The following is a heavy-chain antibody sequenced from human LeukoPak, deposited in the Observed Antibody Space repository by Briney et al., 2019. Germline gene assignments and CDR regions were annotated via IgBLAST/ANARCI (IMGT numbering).Heavy chain of an antibody. CDR3: ARVPSSGYYFGAFDI. CDR1: GGSISSSNW. Sequence: SETLSLTCAVSGGSISSSNWWSWVRQPPGKGLEWIGEIYHSGSTNYNPSLKSRVTISVDKSENQFSLKLSSVTAADTAVYYCARVPSSGYYFGAFDIWGQGTMVTVSS. J-gene: IGHJ3*02. V-gene: IGHV4-4*02. D-gene: IGHD3-22*01. CDR2: IYHSGST.